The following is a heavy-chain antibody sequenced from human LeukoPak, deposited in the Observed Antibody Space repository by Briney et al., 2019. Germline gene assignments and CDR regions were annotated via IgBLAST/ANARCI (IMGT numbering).Heavy chain of an antibody. Sequence: ETLSLTCSVSGDSISGSSYYWGWVRQAPGKGLEWVSSISSSSSYIYYADSVKGRFTISRDNAKNSLYLQMNSLRAEDTAMYYCAKDFGDSSGWYLSFDYWGQGTLVTVSS. CDR1: GDSISGSSYY. J-gene: IGHJ4*02. CDR2: ISSSSSYI. CDR3: AKDFGDSSGWYLSFDY. V-gene: IGHV3-21*01. D-gene: IGHD6-19*01.